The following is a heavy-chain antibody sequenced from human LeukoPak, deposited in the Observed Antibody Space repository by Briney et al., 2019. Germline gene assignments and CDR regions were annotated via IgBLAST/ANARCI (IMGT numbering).Heavy chain of an antibody. J-gene: IGHJ3*02. Sequence: GGSLRLSCAASGFTFSNYGMHWVRQAPGKGLEWVAVISYDGSNKYYADSVKGRFTISRDNSKNTLYLQMNSLRAEDTAVYYCAKGSDYYDSRDDAFDIWGQGTMVTVSS. CDR3: AKGSDYYDSRDDAFDI. CDR2: ISYDGSNK. V-gene: IGHV3-30*18. CDR1: GFTFSNYG. D-gene: IGHD3-22*01.